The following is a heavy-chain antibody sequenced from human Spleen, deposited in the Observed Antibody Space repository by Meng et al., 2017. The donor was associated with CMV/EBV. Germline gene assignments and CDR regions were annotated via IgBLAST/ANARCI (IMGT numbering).Heavy chain of an antibody. V-gene: IGHV1-2*02. CDR3: ARDYDFWSGYDMDV. J-gene: IGHJ6*02. CDR2: INPNSGGT. D-gene: IGHD3-3*01. CDR1: GYTFTGYY. Sequence: ASVKVSCKASGYTFTGYYMHWVRQAPGQGLEWMGWINPNSGGTNYPQKFQGRVTMTRDTSISTAYMELSRLRSDDTAVYYCARDYDFWSGYDMDVWGQGTTVTVSS.